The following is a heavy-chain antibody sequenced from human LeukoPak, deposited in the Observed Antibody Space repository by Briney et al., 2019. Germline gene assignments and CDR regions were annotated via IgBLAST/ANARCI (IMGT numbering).Heavy chain of an antibody. D-gene: IGHD3-22*01. V-gene: IGHV1-18*04. CDR1: GYTFTSYG. CDR2: ISAYNGNT. J-gene: IGHJ6*03. CDR3: ARSASGYYHYYYYMDV. Sequence: GASVKVSCKASGYTFTSYGISWVRQAPGQGLEWMGWISAYNGNTNYAQKLQGRVTMTTDTSTSTAYMELRSLRSDDTSVYYCARSASGYYHYYYYMDVWGKGTTVTVSS.